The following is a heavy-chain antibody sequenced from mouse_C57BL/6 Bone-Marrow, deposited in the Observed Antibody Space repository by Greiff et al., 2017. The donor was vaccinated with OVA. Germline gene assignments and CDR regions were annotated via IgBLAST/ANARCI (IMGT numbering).Heavy chain of an antibody. CDR3: AREVRSSWFAY. Sequence: VHLVESGAELARPGASVKLSCKASGYTFTSYGISWVKQRTGQGLEWIGEIYPRSGNTYYNEKFKGKATLTADKSSSTAYMELRSLTSEDSAVYFCAREVRSSWFAYWGQGTLVTVSA. J-gene: IGHJ3*01. CDR2: IYPRSGNT. D-gene: IGHD2-14*01. CDR1: GYTFTSYG. V-gene: IGHV1-81*01.